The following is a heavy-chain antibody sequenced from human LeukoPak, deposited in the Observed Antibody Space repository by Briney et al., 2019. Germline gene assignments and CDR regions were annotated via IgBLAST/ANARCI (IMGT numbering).Heavy chain of an antibody. CDR2: IKQDGSEK. V-gene: IGHV3-7*01. CDR1: GFTFISYW. CDR3: ASLDSSGYYPYYYYYMDV. J-gene: IGHJ6*03. Sequence: GGSRRLSCAASGFTFISYWMSWVRQAPGKGREWVANIKQDGSEKYCVDSVKGRFTISRDNAKKSLYLQMNSLRAEDTAVYYCASLDSSGYYPYYYYYMDVWGKGTTVTASS. D-gene: IGHD3-22*01.